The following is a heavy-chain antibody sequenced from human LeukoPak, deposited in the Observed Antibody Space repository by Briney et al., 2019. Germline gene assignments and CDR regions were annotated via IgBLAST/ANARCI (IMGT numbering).Heavy chain of an antibody. CDR3: ARRPTPSGYYSPPYNWFDP. V-gene: IGHV4-39*01. Sequence: SETLSLTCTVSGGSISSSGYYWGWIRQPPGKGLEWIGSIYYSGSTYYNPSLKSRVTISVDMSKNQFSLKLSSVTAADTAVYYCARRPTPSGYYSPPYNWFDPWGQGTLVTVSS. J-gene: IGHJ5*02. CDR2: IYYSGST. CDR1: GGSISSSGYY. D-gene: IGHD3-22*01.